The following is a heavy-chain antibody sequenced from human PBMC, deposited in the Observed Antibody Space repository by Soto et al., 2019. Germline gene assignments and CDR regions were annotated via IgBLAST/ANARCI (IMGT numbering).Heavy chain of an antibody. CDR3: ARHANWNHDY. CDR1: GYSFTSYW. Sequence: PGESLKISCKGSGYSFTSYWISWVRQMPGKGLEWMGRIDPSDSYTNYSPSFQGHVTISADKSIGTAYLQWSSLKASDTATYYCARHANWNHDYWGQGTPVTVSS. CDR2: IDPSDSYT. D-gene: IGHD1-1*01. V-gene: IGHV5-10-1*01. J-gene: IGHJ4*02.